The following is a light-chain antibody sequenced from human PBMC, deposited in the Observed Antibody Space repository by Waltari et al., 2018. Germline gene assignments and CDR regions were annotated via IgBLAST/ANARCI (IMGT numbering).Light chain of an antibody. Sequence: DIVMTQSPLSLPVTPGEPASIPFRSSQSLLHSNGYNCLDWYLQKPGQSPQLLIYLTSHRASGVPDRFSGSGSGTDFTLKISRVEAEDVGVYFCMQALQMPITFGQGTRLEIK. CDR1: QSLLHSNGYNC. V-gene: IGKV2-28*01. CDR2: LTS. J-gene: IGKJ5*01. CDR3: MQALQMPIT.